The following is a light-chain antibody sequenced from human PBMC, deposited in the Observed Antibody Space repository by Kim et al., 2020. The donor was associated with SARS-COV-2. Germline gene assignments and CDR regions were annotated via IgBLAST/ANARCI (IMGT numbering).Light chain of an antibody. CDR1: SSNIGNNY. CDR2: DNN. CDR3: RTWDSSLSVWV. Sequence: GQKVTISCSGSSSNIGNNYVSWYQQLPGTAPKLLIYDNNKRPSGIPDRFSGSKSGTSATLGITGLQTGDEADYYCRTWDSSLSVWVFGGGTQLTVL. J-gene: IGLJ3*02. V-gene: IGLV1-51*01.